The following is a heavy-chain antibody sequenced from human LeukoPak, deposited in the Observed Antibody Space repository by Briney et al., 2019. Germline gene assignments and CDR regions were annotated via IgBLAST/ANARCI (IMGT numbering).Heavy chain of an antibody. D-gene: IGHD3-10*01. CDR3: ARLDYYGSGSYNR. Sequence: SETLSLTCTVSGGSISSTSYYWGWIRQPPGKGLEWIGIIYYTGSTHQNLSLKSRLTLSVDTSKNQFSLKLTSVTAADTAVYYCARLDYYGSGSYNRWGQGTLVTVSS. CDR2: IYYTGST. V-gene: IGHV4-39*01. J-gene: IGHJ4*02. CDR1: GGSISSTSYY.